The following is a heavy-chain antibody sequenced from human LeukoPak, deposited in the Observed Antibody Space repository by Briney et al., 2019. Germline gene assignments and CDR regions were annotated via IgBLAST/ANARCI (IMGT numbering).Heavy chain of an antibody. V-gene: IGHV3-21*01. D-gene: IGHD2-2*01. CDR3: ASVVPAATTDAFDI. J-gene: IGHJ3*02. CDR1: GFTFSSYS. CDR2: ISSSSSYI. Sequence: GGSLRLSCAASGFTFSSYSMNWVRQAPGKGLEWVSSISSSSSYIYYADSVKGRFTISRDNAKNSLYLQMNSLRAEDTAVYYCASVVPAATTDAFDIWGQGTMVTVSS.